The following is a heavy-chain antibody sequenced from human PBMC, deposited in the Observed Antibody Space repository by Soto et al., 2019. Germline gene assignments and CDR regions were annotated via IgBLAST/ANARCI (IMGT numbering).Heavy chain of an antibody. D-gene: IGHD6-13*01. CDR3: ASSAIAAAGSWDSYYYYGMDV. J-gene: IGHJ6*02. V-gene: IGHV4-59*01. CDR2: IYYSGST. CDR1: GGSISSYY. Sequence: KPSETLSLTCTVSGGSISSYYWSWIRQPPGKGLEWIGYIYYSGSTNYNPSLKSRVTISVDTSKNQFSLKLSSVTAADTAVYYCASSAIAAAGSWDSYYYYGMDVWGQGTTVTVSS.